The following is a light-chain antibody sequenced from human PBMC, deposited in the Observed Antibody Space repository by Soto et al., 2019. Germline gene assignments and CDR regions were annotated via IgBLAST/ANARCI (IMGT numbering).Light chain of an antibody. V-gene: IGLV1-40*01. CDR1: SSNIGAGYD. CDR3: CSYAGSSTPYV. Sequence: QSVLTQPPSLSGAPGQRVTISCTGSSSNIGAGYDIHWYQQPPGTAPKLLIYGNNNRPSGVPDRFSGSKSGTSASLAITGLQAEDEADYYCCSYAGSSTPYVFGTGTKVTVL. J-gene: IGLJ1*01. CDR2: GNN.